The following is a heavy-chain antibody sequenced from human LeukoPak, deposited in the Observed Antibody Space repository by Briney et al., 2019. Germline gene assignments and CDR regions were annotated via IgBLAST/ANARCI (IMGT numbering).Heavy chain of an antibody. CDR3: ARSEGGRDYSNYFGY. Sequence: ASVKVSCKASGYTFTSYGISWVRQAPGQGLEWMGWISAYNGNTSYAQKLQGRVTMTTDTSTSTAYMELRSLRSDDTAVYYCARSEGGRDYSNYFGYWGQGTLVTVSS. D-gene: IGHD4-11*01. CDR2: ISAYNGNT. J-gene: IGHJ4*02. CDR1: GYTFTSYG. V-gene: IGHV1-18*01.